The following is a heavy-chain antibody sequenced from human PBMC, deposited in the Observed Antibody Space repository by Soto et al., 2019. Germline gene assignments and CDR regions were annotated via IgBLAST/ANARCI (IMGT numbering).Heavy chain of an antibody. D-gene: IGHD3-22*01. CDR2: ISGSGGST. V-gene: IGHV3-23*01. Sequence: GGSLRLSCAASGFTFSSYAMSWVRQAPGKGLEWVSAISGSGGSTYYADSVKGRFTISRDNSKNTLYLQMNSLRAEDTAVYYCAKGGPGTYYYDSSGYHEYDYWGQGTLVTVSS. CDR1: GFTFSSYA. J-gene: IGHJ4*02. CDR3: AKGGPGTYYYDSSGYHEYDY.